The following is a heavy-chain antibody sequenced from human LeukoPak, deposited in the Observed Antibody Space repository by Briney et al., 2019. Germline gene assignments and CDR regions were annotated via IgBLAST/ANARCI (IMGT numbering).Heavy chain of an antibody. CDR2: IRSKANSYAT. J-gene: IGHJ4*02. CDR3: TRLASSSSSDY. CDR1: GLTFSGSA. D-gene: IGHD6-6*01. Sequence: PGGSLRLSCAASGLTFSGSAIHWVRQASGKGLEWVGRIRSKANSYATAYAASVKGRFTISRDDSKNTAYLQMNSLKTEDTAVYYCTRLASSSSSDYWGQGTLVTVSS. V-gene: IGHV3-73*01.